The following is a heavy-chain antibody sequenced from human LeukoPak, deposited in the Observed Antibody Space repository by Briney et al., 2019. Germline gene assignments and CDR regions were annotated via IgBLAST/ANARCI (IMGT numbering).Heavy chain of an antibody. J-gene: IGHJ5*02. V-gene: IGHV4-59*08. Sequence: SETLSLTCTVSGGSISHSYWSWLRQPPGKGLEWIGYLFYTGYTDTGSTNYNPSPKSRVTISVDASKNQFSLKLTSVTAADTAVYYCARLLGVRRGVMTGCFDPWGQGALVTVSS. CDR1: GGSISHSY. CDR2: LFYTGYTDTGST. CDR3: ARLLGVRRGVMTGCFDP. D-gene: IGHD3-10*01.